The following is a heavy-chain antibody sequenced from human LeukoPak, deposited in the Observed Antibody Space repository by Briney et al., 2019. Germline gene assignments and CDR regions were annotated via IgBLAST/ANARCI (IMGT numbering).Heavy chain of an antibody. V-gene: IGHV5-51*01. D-gene: IGHD6-19*01. CDR3: ARAVAAAYYYYYMDV. J-gene: IGHJ6*03. CDR2: IYPGDSDT. CDR1: GYSFTSYW. Sequence: GESLQISCKGSGYSFTSYWIGWVRQMPGKGLEWMGIIYPGDSDTRYSPSFQGQVTISADKSISTAYLQWSSLKASDTALYYCARAVAAAYYYYYMDVWGKGTTVTVSS.